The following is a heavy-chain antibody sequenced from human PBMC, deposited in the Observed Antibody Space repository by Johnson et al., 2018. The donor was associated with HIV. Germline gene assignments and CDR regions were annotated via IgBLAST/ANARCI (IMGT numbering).Heavy chain of an antibody. CDR2: INWNGGST. CDR1: GFTFDDYG. J-gene: IGHJ3*02. CDR3: WAQWTVITFGGPSAFDI. Sequence: VQLVESGGGVVRPGGSLRLSCAASGFTFDDYGMSWVRQAPGKGLEWVSGINWNGGSTGYADSVKGRFTISRDNAKNSLHMQMNSLKTDDTGVYYCWAQWTVITFGGPSAFDIWGQGTVVTVSS. V-gene: IGHV3-20*04. D-gene: IGHD3-16*01.